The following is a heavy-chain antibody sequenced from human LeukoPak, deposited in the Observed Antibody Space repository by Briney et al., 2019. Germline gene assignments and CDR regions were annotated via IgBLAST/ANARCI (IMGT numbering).Heavy chain of an antibody. D-gene: IGHD3-10*01. CDR2: IYYSGST. CDR1: GGSISSYY. CDR3: ARSPRGSGSSRYWFDP. J-gene: IGHJ5*02. Sequence: SETLSLTCTVSGGSISSYYWSWIRQPPGKGLEWIGYIYYSGSTNYNPSLKSRVTISVDTSKNQFSLKLSSVTAADTAVYYCARSPRGSGSSRYWFDPWGQGTLVTVSS. V-gene: IGHV4-59*01.